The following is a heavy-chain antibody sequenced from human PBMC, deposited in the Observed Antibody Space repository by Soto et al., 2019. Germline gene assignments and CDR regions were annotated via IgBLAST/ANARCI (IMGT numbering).Heavy chain of an antibody. CDR3: SRGSHNYSKLYY. V-gene: IGHV1-46*01. J-gene: IGHJ4*02. D-gene: IGHD2-15*01. CDR2: INPSGGST. Sequence: ASVKVSCKASGYTFTSYYIHWVRQAPGQGLEWMGIINPSGGSTSYAQKFQGRDTMTRDTSTSTVYMELSSLRSEDTAGYYCSRGSHNYSKLYYWGRGTLVTVSS. CDR1: GYTFTSYY.